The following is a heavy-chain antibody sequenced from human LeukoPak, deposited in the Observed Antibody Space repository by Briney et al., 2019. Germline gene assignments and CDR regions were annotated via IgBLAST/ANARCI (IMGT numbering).Heavy chain of an antibody. CDR2: IIVGSGNT. Sequence: SVKVSCKVSGLTFTSSAVQWVRQARGQRLEWIGWIIVGSGNTNYAQKFQERVTITTDMSTSTAYMELSSLRSEDTAVYYCAAHCSSTSCYVVDYWGQGTLVTVSS. J-gene: IGHJ4*02. D-gene: IGHD2-2*01. V-gene: IGHV1-58*01. CDR3: AAHCSSTSCYVVDY. CDR1: GLTFTSSA.